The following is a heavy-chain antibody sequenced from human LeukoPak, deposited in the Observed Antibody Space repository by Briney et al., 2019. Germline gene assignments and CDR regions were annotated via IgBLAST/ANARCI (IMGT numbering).Heavy chain of an antibody. CDR3: ARALGELLRYFDWLLGSDAFDI. D-gene: IGHD3-9*01. CDR2: ISYDGSNK. V-gene: IGHV3-30*04. Sequence: QPGGSLRLSCAASGFTFSSYAMHWVRQAPGKGLEWVAVISYDGSNKYYADSVKGRFTISRDNSENTLYLQMNSLRAEDTAVYYCARALGELLRYFDWLLGSDAFDIWGQGTMVTVSS. J-gene: IGHJ3*02. CDR1: GFTFSSYA.